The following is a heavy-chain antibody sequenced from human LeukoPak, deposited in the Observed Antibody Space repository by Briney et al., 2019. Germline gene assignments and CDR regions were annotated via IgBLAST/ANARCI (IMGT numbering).Heavy chain of an antibody. V-gene: IGHV3-23*01. CDR1: GFTFSSYA. CDR2: ISGSGGST. CDR3: AKVVFDSSGYYGDAFDT. D-gene: IGHD3-22*01. J-gene: IGHJ3*02. Sequence: PGGSLRLSCAASGFTFSSYAMSWVRQAPGKGLEWVSAISGSGGSTYYADSVKGRFTISRDNSKNTLYLQMNSLRAEDTAVYYCAKVVFDSSGYYGDAFDTWGQGTMVTVSS.